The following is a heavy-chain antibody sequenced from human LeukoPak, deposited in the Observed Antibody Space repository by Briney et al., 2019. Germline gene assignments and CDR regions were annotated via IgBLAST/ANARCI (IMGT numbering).Heavy chain of an antibody. CDR1: GESINSFY. CDR2: IYYTGNT. CDR3: ARDRLQLQS. Sequence: SETLSLTCTVSGESINSFYWSWIRQPAGKGLEWIGYIYYTGNTNYNPSLKSRVTISVDTSKNQFSLKLSSVTAADTAVYYCARDRLQLQSWGQGTLVTVSS. J-gene: IGHJ5*02. V-gene: IGHV4-59*01. D-gene: IGHD5-24*01.